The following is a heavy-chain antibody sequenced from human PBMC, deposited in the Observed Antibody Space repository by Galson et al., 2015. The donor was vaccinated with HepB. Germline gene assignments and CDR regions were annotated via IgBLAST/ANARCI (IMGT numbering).Heavy chain of an antibody. D-gene: IGHD1-1*01. CDR1: GGSMSSGSYY. V-gene: IGHV4-39*07. Sequence: LSLTCTVSGGSMSSGSYYWGWIRQPPGKGLEWIGSIYYSGSTYYNPSLKSRVTISVDTSKNQFSLKLSSVTAADTAVYYCAGRNYYYMDVWGKGTTVTVSS. CDR2: IYYSGST. J-gene: IGHJ6*03. CDR3: AGRNYYYMDV.